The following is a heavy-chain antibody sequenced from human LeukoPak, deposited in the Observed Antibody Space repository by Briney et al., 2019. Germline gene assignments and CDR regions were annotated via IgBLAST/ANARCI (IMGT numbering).Heavy chain of an antibody. D-gene: IGHD3-22*01. J-gene: IGHJ4*02. CDR2: IDPDGTST. CDR1: GLTFSSYW. CDR3: SAHETLIVVRPFDY. Sequence: PGGSLRLSCAASGLTFSSYWMHWVRQVPGKGPVWVSRIDPDGTSTSYADSVKGRFTISRDNAKNTLYLQMNSLRAEDAAVYYCSAHETLIVVRPFDYWGQGTVVTLSS. V-gene: IGHV3-74*01.